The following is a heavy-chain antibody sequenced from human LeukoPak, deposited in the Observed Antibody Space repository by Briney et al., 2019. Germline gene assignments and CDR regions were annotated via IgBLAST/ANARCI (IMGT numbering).Heavy chain of an antibody. V-gene: IGHV3-72*01. CDR2: TRNKANSYTT. J-gene: IGHJ4*02. Sequence: GGSLRLSCAASGFTFSDHYMDWVRQTPGKGLEWVGRTRNKANSYTTEYAASVKGRFTISRDDSKYSLYLQMNSLKTEDTAVYYCARLEAVRPNRIYWGQGTLVTVSS. D-gene: IGHD6-6*01. CDR1: GFTFSDHY. CDR3: ARLEAVRPNRIY.